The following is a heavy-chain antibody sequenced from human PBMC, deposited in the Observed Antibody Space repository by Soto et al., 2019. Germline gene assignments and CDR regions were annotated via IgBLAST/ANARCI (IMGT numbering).Heavy chain of an antibody. J-gene: IGHJ6*02. CDR3: PRHLSGSQHAYYYGMDV. V-gene: IGHV4-39*01. D-gene: IGHD1-26*01. CDR1: ARSITRYPYY. Sequence: SETLSLTSPVSARSITRYPYYCGWIPQPPGNGLEWIGSIYYTGSTYYNPSLKSRVAISADTSKNQLSLKLTSVTAAETAVYCCPRHLSGSQHAYYYGMDVWGQGTTVTVSS. CDR2: IYYTGST.